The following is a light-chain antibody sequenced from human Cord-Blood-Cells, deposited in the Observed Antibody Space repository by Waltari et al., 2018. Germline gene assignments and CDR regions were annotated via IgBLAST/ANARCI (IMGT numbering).Light chain of an antibody. CDR3: AAWDDSLNGRV. V-gene: IGLV1-44*01. J-gene: IGLJ3*02. Sequence: QSVLTQPPSASGTPGQRVTISCSGSSSNIGSNTVNWYQQLPGTAPKLLIYGNNQRPSGVPDRVPGYKSGTSASLAISGLQSGDGADYYCAAWDDSLNGRVFGGGTKLTVL. CDR2: GNN. CDR1: SSNIGSNT.